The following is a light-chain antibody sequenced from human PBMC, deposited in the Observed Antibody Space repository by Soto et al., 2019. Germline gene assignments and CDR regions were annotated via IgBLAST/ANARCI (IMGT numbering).Light chain of an antibody. CDR3: QQYGSSPPWT. J-gene: IGKJ1*01. CDR1: QSVSSSY. CDR2: GAS. V-gene: IGKV3-20*01. Sequence: EIVLTQSPGTLSLSPGERATLSCRASQSVSSSYLAWYQQKPGQAPRHLFYGASSRATGIPDRFSGSGSGTDFTLTISRLEPEDFAVYYCQQYGSSPPWTFGQGTKVEIK.